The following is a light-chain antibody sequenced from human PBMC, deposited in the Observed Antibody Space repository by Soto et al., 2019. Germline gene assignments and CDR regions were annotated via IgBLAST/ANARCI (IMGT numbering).Light chain of an antibody. CDR3: QQYNSYLIT. J-gene: IGKJ5*01. CDR2: KAS. V-gene: IGKV1-5*03. CDR1: QSISNW. Sequence: DIQMTQSPSTLSASLGDRVTITFLASQSISNWLAWYQQKPGRAPKLLIYKASSLESGVPSRFSGSGSGTEFTLTISSLQPDDFATYYCQQYNSYLITFGQGTRLEI.